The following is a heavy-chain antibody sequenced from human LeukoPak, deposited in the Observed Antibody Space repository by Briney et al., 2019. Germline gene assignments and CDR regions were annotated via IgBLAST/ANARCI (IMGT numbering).Heavy chain of an antibody. CDR2: IYTSGST. D-gene: IGHD6-6*01. Sequence: PSETLSLSCSVSGDFLSSGSYYWSWIRQPAGKGLEWIGRIYTSGSTNYNPSLKSRVTISVDTSKNQFSLKLSSVTAADTAVYYCARGRAARPGNWFDPWGQGTPVTVSS. V-gene: IGHV4-61*02. J-gene: IGHJ5*02. CDR3: ARGRAARPGNWFDP. CDR1: GDFLSSGSYY.